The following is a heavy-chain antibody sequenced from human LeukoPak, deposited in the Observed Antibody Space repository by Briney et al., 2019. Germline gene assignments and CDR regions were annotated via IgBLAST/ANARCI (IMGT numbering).Heavy chain of an antibody. CDR3: AKGPLPHYGMDV. CDR1: GFTFDDYA. Sequence: GRSLRLSCAASGFTFDDYAMHWVRQAPGKGLEWVSGISWNSGSIGYADSVKGRFTISRDNAKNSLYLQMNSLRAEDTALYYCAKGPLPHYGMDVWGQGTTVTVSS. V-gene: IGHV3-9*01. CDR2: ISWNSGSI. J-gene: IGHJ6*02.